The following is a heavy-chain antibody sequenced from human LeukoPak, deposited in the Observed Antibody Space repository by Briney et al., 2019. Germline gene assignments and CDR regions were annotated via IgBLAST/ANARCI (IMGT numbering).Heavy chain of an antibody. CDR3: AKAGRLQAVAGWIGY. D-gene: IGHD6-19*01. V-gene: IGHV3-23*01. CDR1: GFTFSNYV. Sequence: GGSLRLSCAASGFTFSNYVMSWVRQAPGKGLEWVSAIGGGATTYYADYVKGRFTISRDNSKNTLYLQMNSLRAEDTAIYYCAKAGRLQAVAGWIGYWGQGTLVTVS. J-gene: IGHJ4*02. CDR2: IGGGATT.